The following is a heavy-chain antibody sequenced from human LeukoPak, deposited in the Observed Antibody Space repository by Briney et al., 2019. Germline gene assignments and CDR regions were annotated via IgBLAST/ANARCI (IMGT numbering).Heavy chain of an antibody. CDR2: ISSSSNNI. Sequence: GGSLRLSCAASGFTFSTYTMNWVRQAPGKGLEWVSSISSSSNNINCADSVKGRFTISRDNAMNSVHLQMNSLRVEDTAVYYCARGYQRPDYWGQGTLITVSS. CDR3: ARGYQRPDY. J-gene: IGHJ4*02. D-gene: IGHD2-2*01. CDR1: GFTFSTYT. V-gene: IGHV3-21*01.